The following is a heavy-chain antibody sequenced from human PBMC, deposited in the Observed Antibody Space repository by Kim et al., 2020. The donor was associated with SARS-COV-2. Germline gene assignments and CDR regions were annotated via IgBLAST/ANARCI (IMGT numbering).Heavy chain of an antibody. D-gene: IGHD3-10*01. CDR3: ARAEPRGAFDI. CDR2: K. V-gene: IGHV3-7*01. J-gene: IGHJ3*02. Sequence: KYYVDSVKGRFTISRDNAKNSRYLQMNSLRAEDTAVYYCARAEPRGAFDIWGQGTMVTVSS.